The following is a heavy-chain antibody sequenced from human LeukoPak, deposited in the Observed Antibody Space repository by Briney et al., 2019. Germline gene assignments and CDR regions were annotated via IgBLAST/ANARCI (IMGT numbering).Heavy chain of an antibody. CDR1: GGSISSSSYY. Sequence: SETLSLTCTVSGGSISSSSYYWGWIRQPPGKGLEWIGSIYYSGSTYYNPSLKSRVTISVDTSKNQFSLKLSSVTAADTAVYYCARDGVAGTWGDWFDPWGQGTLVTVSS. V-gene: IGHV4-39*07. CDR2: IYYSGST. CDR3: ARDGVAGTWGDWFDP. J-gene: IGHJ5*02. D-gene: IGHD6-19*01.